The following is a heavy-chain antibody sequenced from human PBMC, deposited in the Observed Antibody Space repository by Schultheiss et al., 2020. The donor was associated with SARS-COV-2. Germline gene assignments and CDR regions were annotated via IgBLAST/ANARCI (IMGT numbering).Heavy chain of an antibody. V-gene: IGHV4-30-4*08. Sequence: SQTLSLTCTVSGGSISSGDYYWSWIRQPPGKGLEWIGYIYYSGSTYYNPSLKSRVTISVDTSKNQFSLKLSSVTAADTAVYYCARRAIVVVPAAIRRDSGWFDPWGQGTLVTVS. J-gene: IGHJ5*02. CDR1: GGSISSGDYY. CDR3: ARRAIVVVPAAIRRDSGWFDP. CDR2: IYYSGST. D-gene: IGHD2-2*02.